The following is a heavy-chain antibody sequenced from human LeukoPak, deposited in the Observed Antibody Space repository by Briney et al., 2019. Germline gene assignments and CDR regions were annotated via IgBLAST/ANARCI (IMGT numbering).Heavy chain of an antibody. CDR3: ARHLWSGSSYGMDV. V-gene: IGHV4-39*01. CDR1: GGSISSSSYY. CDR2: IYYSGST. Sequence: PSETLSLTCTVSGGSISSSSYYWGWIRQPPGKGLDWIGSIYYSGSTYYNPSLKSRVTMSVDTSKNQFSLKLSSVTAADTAVYYCARHLWSGSSYGMDVWGQGSTVTVSS. D-gene: IGHD1-26*01. J-gene: IGHJ6*02.